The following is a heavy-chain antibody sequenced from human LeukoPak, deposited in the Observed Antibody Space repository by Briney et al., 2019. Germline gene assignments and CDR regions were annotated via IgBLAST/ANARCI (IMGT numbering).Heavy chain of an antibody. J-gene: IGHJ4*02. CDR1: GGSISSSNW. Sequence: PSETLSLTCAVSGGSISSSNWWRWVRQPPGKGLEWIGEIYHSGSTNYNPSLKSRVTISVDKSKNQFSLKLSSVTAAATAVYYCARASGGYYDSSGYYRAPNFDYWGQGTLVTVSS. D-gene: IGHD3-22*01. CDR2: IYHSGST. CDR3: ARASGGYYDSSGYYRAPNFDY. V-gene: IGHV4-4*02.